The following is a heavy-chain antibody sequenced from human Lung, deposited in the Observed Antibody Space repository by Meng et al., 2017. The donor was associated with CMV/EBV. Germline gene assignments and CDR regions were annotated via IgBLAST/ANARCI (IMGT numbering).Heavy chain of an antibody. CDR1: GFTFSAFA. Sequence: GGSXRLXXAASGFTFSAFAMSWVRQAPGKGLEWVSSVSGSGDNRYYADSVKGRFTMSRDNSKKTLYLEMNSLRAEDTALYYCAKDRNIVTTSFDSWGQGTAVXVSS. D-gene: IGHD5-12*01. V-gene: IGHV3-23*01. CDR2: VSGSGDNR. J-gene: IGHJ4*02. CDR3: AKDRNIVTTSFDS.